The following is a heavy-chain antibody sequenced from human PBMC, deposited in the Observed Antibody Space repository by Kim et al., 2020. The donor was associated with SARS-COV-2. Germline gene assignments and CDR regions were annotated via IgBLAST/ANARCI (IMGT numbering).Heavy chain of an antibody. CDR3: AAASRTRDYGMDV. Sequence: KSAQKFQERVTITRDISTSTAYMELNSLRSEDTAVYYCAAASRTRDYGMDVWGQGTTLSVSS. J-gene: IGHJ6*02. V-gene: IGHV1-58*01.